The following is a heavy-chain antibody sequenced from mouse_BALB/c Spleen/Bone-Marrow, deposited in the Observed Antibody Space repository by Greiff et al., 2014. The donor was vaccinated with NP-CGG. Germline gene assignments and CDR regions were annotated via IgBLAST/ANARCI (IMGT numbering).Heavy chain of an antibody. CDR1: GYSITSDYA. Sequence: VQLQQSGPGLVKPSQSLSLTCTVTGYSITSDYAWNWIRQSPGNKLEWMGYISYSGSTSYNPSLKSRISITRDTSKNQFFLQLNSVTTEDTATYYCARSWLRRGFDYWGQGTTLTVSS. D-gene: IGHD2-2*01. J-gene: IGHJ2*01. V-gene: IGHV3-2*02. CDR3: ARSWLRRGFDY. CDR2: ISYSGST.